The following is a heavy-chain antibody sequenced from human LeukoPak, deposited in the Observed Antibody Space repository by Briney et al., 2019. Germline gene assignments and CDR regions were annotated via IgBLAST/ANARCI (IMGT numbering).Heavy chain of an antibody. V-gene: IGHV4-4*07. CDR2: IYTSGST. J-gene: IGHJ5*02. CDR3: ARDLGDFWSGHNWFDP. Sequence: SETLSLTCTVSGGSISSYYWSWIRQPAGKGLEWIGRIYTSGSTNYNPSLKSRVTMSVDTSKNQFSLELSSVTAADTAVYYCARDLGDFWSGHNWFDPWGQGTLVTVSS. CDR1: GGSISSYY. D-gene: IGHD3-3*01.